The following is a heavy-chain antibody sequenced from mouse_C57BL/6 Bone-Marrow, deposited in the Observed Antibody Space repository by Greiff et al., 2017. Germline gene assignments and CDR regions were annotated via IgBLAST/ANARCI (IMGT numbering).Heavy chain of an antibody. D-gene: IGHD1-1*01. V-gene: IGHV1-81*01. CDR2: IYPRSGNT. CDR3: AREGVITPMY. J-gene: IGHJ2*01. CDR1: GYTFTSYG. Sequence: VQLQQSGAELARPGASVKLSCTASGYTFTSYGISWVKQRTGQGLEWIGEIYPRSGNTYYNEKFKGKATLTADKSSSTTYMELRRLTSEDSAVXLCAREGVITPMYWGKGTTLTVSS.